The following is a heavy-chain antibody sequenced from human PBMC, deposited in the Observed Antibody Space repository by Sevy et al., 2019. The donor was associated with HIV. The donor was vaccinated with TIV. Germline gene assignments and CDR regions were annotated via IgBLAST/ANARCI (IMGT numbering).Heavy chain of an antibody. V-gene: IGHV5-51*01. Sequence: GESLKISCKGSGYSFTSYWIGWVRQMPGKGLEWMGIIYPGDSDTRYSPSFQGQVTISADKSISTAYLQWSSLKASDNAMYYCARGDLTAKTYYDFWSGYWYYFDYWGQGTLVTVSS. J-gene: IGHJ4*02. CDR2: IYPGDSDT. CDR3: ARGDLTAKTYYDFWSGYWYYFDY. D-gene: IGHD3-3*01. CDR1: GYSFTSYW.